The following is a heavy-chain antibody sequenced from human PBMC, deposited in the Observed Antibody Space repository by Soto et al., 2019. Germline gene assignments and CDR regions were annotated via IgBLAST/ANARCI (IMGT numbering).Heavy chain of an antibody. D-gene: IGHD1-1*01. CDR1: GYTFTSYY. V-gene: IGHV1-46*01. Sequence: ASVKVSCKASGYTFTSYYMHWVRQAPGQGLEWMGIINPSGGSTSYAQKFQGRVTMTRDTSTSTVYMELTSLTSADTAVYYCARGFTTGATIEGFDYWGQGTLVTVS. CDR3: ARGFTTGATIEGFDY. J-gene: IGHJ4*02. CDR2: INPSGGST.